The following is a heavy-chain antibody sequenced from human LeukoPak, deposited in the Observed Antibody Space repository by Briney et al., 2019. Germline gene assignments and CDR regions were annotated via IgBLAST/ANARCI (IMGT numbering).Heavy chain of an antibody. V-gene: IGHV4-59*01. D-gene: IGHD5-18*01. CDR2: IYYSGST. CDR1: GGSISSFY. CDR3: AREKGNSYGYDY. J-gene: IGHJ4*02. Sequence: PSETLPLTCTVSGGSISSFYWTWIRQPPGKGLEWIGYIYYSGSTNYNPSLKSRVTISVDTSMNQFSLKLSSVTAADTAVYYCAREKGNSYGYDYWGQGTLVTVSS.